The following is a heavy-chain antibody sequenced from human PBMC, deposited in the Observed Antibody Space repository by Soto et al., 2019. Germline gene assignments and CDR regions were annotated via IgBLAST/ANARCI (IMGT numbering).Heavy chain of an antibody. CDR3: ARKMPTMIVVVIQNWFDP. J-gene: IGHJ5*02. V-gene: IGHV4-4*02. CDR2: MYHSGST. D-gene: IGHD3-22*01. Sequence: SETLSLTCAVSGGSISSSNWWSWVRQPPGKGLEWIGEMYHSGSTNHNPSLKSRVTISVDKSKNQFSLKLSSVTAADTAVYYCARKMPTMIVVVIQNWFDPWGQGALVTVSS. CDR1: GGSISSSNW.